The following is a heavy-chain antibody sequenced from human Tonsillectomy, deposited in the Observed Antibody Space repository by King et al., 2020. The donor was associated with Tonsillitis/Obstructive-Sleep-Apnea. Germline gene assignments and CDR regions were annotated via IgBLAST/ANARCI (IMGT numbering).Heavy chain of an antibody. CDR1: LFTFRPCF. D-gene: IGHD2-21*01. CDR3: TTGNIVVVIAKNDAFDI. CDR2: LPLPTSGLGP. Sequence: SLILTCSSSLFTFRPCFLIFFLPSPFTLLSFFFLLPLPTSGLGPAYAAPVHCRFTISRDDSKNTLYLQMNSLKTEDTAVYYCTTGNIVVVIAKNDAFDIWGQGTMVTVSS. J-gene: IGHJ3*02. V-gene: IGHV3-15*01.